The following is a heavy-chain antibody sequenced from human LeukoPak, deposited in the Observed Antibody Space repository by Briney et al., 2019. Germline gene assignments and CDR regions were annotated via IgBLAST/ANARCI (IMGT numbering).Heavy chain of an antibody. CDR1: GGSISSYY. CDR3: AREKSGLAVAGTLHFDY. D-gene: IGHD6-19*01. V-gene: IGHV4-59*01. J-gene: IGHJ4*02. CDR2: IYYSGST. Sequence: PSETLSLTCTVSGGSISSYYWSWIRQPPGKGLEWIGYIYYSGSTNYNPSLKSRVTISVDTSKNQFSLKLSSVTAADTAVYYCAREKSGLAVAGTLHFDYWGQGTLVTVSS.